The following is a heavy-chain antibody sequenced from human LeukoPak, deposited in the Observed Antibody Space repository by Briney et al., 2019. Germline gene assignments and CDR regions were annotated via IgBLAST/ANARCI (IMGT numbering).Heavy chain of an antibody. V-gene: IGHV5-51*01. CDR2: IYPGESDT. CDR3: ARPIVPAAQDAFDI. J-gene: IGHJ3*02. CDR1: GYSFISYW. D-gene: IGHD2-2*01. Sequence: GESLKISCKGSGYSFISYWIGWVRQMPGKGLEWMGIIYPGESDTRYSPSFQGQVTISADKSISTAYLQWSSLKASDTAMYYCARPIVPAAQDAFDIWGQGTMVTVSS.